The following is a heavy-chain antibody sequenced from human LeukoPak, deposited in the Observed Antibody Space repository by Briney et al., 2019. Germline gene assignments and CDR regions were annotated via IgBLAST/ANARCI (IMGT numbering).Heavy chain of an antibody. CDR1: GFTFSSYA. Sequence: PGGSLRLSCAASGFTFSSYAMHWVRQAPGKGLEWVAVISYDGSNKYYADSVKGRFTISRDNAKNSLYLQMNSLRAEDTAVYYCARDDGFPLYYYYGMDVWGQGTTVTVSS. CDR3: ARDDGFPLYYYYGMDV. CDR2: ISYDGSNK. D-gene: IGHD5-24*01. V-gene: IGHV3-30-3*01. J-gene: IGHJ6*02.